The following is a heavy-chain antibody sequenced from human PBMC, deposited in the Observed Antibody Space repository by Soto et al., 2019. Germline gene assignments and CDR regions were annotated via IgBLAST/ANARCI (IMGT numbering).Heavy chain of an antibody. CDR3: ARSSYYYDSSGYYAVDY. Sequence: SGPTLVNPTQTLTLTCTFSGFSLSTSGMCVSWIRQPPGKALEWLALIDWDDDKYYSTSLKARLTISKDTSKNQVVLTMPNMDPVDTATYYCARSSYYYDSSGYYAVDYWGQGTLVTVSS. V-gene: IGHV2-70*01. CDR1: GFSLSTSGMC. J-gene: IGHJ4*02. CDR2: IDWDDDK. D-gene: IGHD3-22*01.